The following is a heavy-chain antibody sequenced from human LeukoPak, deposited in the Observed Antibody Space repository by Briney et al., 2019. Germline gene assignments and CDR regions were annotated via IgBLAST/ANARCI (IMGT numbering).Heavy chain of an antibody. Sequence: GGSLRLSCAASGFTFNGYNMNWVRQAPGKGLEWISYITSGSSSNSYADSVKGRFSISRDNAKNSLYLQMKNLRAADTAVYYCARMVPSAPLLYYYYYYYMDVWGKGTTVTVSS. CDR3: ARMVPSAPLLYYYYYYYMDV. D-gene: IGHD3-10*01. CDR2: ITSGSSSN. CDR1: GFTFNGYN. J-gene: IGHJ6*03. V-gene: IGHV3-48*01.